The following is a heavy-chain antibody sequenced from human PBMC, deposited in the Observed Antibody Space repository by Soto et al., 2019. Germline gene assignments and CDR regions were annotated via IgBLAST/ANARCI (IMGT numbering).Heavy chain of an antibody. CDR2: IYYSGST. J-gene: IGHJ4*02. D-gene: IGHD2-15*01. CDR3: ARYCSGDSCYDY. V-gene: IGHV4-39*01. Sequence: SETLSLTCTVCGGSISSSSYYWGWIRQPPGKGLEWIGSIYYSGSTYYNPSLKSRVTISVDTSKDQFSLKLSSVTAADTAVYYCARYCSGDSCYDYWGQGTLVTVSS. CDR1: GGSISSSSYY.